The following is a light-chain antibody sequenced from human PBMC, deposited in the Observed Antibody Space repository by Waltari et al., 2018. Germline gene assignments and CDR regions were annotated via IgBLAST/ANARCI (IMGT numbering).Light chain of an antibody. J-gene: IGKJ1*01. V-gene: IGKV3-15*01. CDR1: QSFSNK. CDR3: QQYNNWPPWT. CDR2: DAS. Sequence: LVLTPSPATPSVSPGERATLTCRPSQSFSNKLAWSQQKPGQGPRLLIYDASTRATGMPARFGGSGSGAEFTLTISSLQSEDFAVYYCQQYNNWPPWTFGQGTKVEIK.